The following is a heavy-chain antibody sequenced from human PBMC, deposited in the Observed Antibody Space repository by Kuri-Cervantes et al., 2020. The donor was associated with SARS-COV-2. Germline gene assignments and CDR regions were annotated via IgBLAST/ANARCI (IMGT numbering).Heavy chain of an antibody. D-gene: IGHD1-20*01. V-gene: IGHV3-13*04. J-gene: IGHJ6*02. CDR3: ARDIYNWNDERGYYYYGMDV. Sequence: GGSLRLSCAASGFTFSSYDMHWVRQATGKGLEWVSGIGNAGDTYYPGSVKGRFTISRENAKNSLYLQMNSLRAGDTAVYYCARDIYNWNDERGYYYYGMDVWGQGTTVTVSS. CDR2: IGNAGDT. CDR1: GFTFSSYD.